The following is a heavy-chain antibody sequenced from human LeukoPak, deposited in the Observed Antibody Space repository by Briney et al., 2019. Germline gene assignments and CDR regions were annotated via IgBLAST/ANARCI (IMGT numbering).Heavy chain of an antibody. CDR2: ISGSGGST. J-gene: IGHJ4*02. D-gene: IGHD2-2*01. Sequence: HTGGSLRLSCAASGFTFSSYAMSWVRQAPGKGLEWVSAISGSGGSTYYADSVKGRFTISRDNSKNTLYLQMNSLRAEDTAVYYCAKETEYCSSTSCYRILDYWGQGTLVTVSS. CDR1: GFTFSSYA. CDR3: AKETEYCSSTSCYRILDY. V-gene: IGHV3-23*01.